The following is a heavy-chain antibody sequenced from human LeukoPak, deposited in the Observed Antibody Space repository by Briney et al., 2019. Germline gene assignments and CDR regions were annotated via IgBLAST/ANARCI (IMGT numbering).Heavy chain of an antibody. CDR1: GYTFTSYG. J-gene: IGHJ5*02. CDR3: ARDLGVYSGYDYGEWFDP. V-gene: IGHV1-18*01. CDR2: ISAYNGNT. Sequence: ASVKASCKASGYTFTSYGISWVRQAPGQGLEWMGWISAYNGNTNYAQKLQGRVTMTTDTSTSTAYMELRSLRSDDTAVYYCARDLGVYSGYDYGEWFDPWGQGTLVTVSS. D-gene: IGHD5-12*01.